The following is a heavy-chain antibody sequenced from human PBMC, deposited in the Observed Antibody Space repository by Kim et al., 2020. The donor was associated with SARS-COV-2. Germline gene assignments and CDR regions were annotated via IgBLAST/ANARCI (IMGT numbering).Heavy chain of an antibody. CDR2: ISYDGSNK. CDR3: ARAQAGSGERLMGV. V-gene: IGHV3-33*05. D-gene: IGHD3-10*01. J-gene: IGHJ6*02. Sequence: GGSLRLSCAASGFTFSSYGMHWVRQAPGKGLEWVAVISYDGSNKYYADSVKGRFTISRDNSKNTLYLQMNSLRAEDTAVYYCARAQAGSGERLMGVWGQGTTVTVSS. CDR1: GFTFSSYG.